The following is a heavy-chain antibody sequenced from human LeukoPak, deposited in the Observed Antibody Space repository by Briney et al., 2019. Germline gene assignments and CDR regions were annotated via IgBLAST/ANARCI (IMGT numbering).Heavy chain of an antibody. D-gene: IGHD2-2*01. CDR1: GSSFTSYW. CDR3: ARLGYCSSTSCHQLDY. J-gene: IGHJ4*02. CDR2: IYPGGSDT. V-gene: IGHV5-51*01. Sequence: GEPLNTSCKYSGSSFTSYWICRVRQLPGKLLEWMGIIYPGGSDTRYSPSFQGQVTISADESISTAYLQWSSLKVSDAAIYYCARLGYCSSTSCHQLDYWGQGTLVTVSS.